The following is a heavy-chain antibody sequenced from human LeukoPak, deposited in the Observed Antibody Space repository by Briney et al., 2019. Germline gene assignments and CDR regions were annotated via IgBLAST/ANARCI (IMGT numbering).Heavy chain of an antibody. CDR3: ARASFQRWLQLGGD. Sequence: GGSLRLSCTASGFTFSTYSMNWVRQAPGKGLGWVSYSSSSSSTIYYADSVKGRFTISRDNAKNSLYLQMSSLRDEDTAVYYCARASFQRWLQLGGDWGQGTLVTVSS. J-gene: IGHJ4*02. D-gene: IGHD5-24*01. CDR1: GFTFSTYS. V-gene: IGHV3-48*02. CDR2: SSSSSSTI.